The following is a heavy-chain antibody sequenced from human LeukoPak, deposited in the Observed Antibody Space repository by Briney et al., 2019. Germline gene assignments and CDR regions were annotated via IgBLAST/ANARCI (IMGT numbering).Heavy chain of an antibody. D-gene: IGHD5-12*01. Sequence: GRSLRLSCAASGFVFRDNAIAWFRQPPGKGLEWIGYIRGETHGGATDYAASVKGRFTISRDESKTSAYLHLNHLRPDDTAVYYCSRSGFKDWGQGTLVTVSS. J-gene: IGHJ4*02. CDR1: GFVFRDNA. CDR3: SRSGFKD. V-gene: IGHV3-49*03. CDR2: IRGETHGGAT.